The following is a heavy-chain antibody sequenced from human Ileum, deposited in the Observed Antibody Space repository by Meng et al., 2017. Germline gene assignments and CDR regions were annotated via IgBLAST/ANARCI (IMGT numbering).Heavy chain of an antibody. CDR1: GGSVSRAGYQ. J-gene: IGHJ4*02. CDR3: ARDHMGSLDY. CDR2: AST. V-gene: IGHV4-61*08. D-gene: IGHD1-26*01. Sequence: GQLQELGPGLVRPSETLSLLCTVSGGSVSRAGYQWGWIRQPPGKGLEWIGYASTNYNPSLKSRVTISLDTSRNQFSLSLSSVTAADTAGYYCARDHMGSLDYWGQGILVTVSS.